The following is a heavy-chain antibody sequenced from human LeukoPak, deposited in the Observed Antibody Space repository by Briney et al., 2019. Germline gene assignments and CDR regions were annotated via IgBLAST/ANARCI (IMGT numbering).Heavy chain of an antibody. CDR2: INSDGSTT. J-gene: IGHJ4*02. Sequence: GGSLRLSCAASGFTFSSYWMHWVRQAPGKGLVWASRINSDGSTTTYADSVKGRFTISRDNAKNTLYLQMNSLRAEDTAVYYCARDQGYTFALWGQGTLVTVSS. V-gene: IGHV3-74*01. CDR1: GFTFSSYW. D-gene: IGHD5-18*01. CDR3: ARDQGYTFAL.